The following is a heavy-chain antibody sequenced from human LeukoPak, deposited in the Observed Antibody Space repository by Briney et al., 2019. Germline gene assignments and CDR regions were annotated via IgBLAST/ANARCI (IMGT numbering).Heavy chain of an antibody. D-gene: IGHD2-15*01. J-gene: IGHJ6*03. V-gene: IGHV4-39*01. CDR3: ARLGFDIVVVVAATPYYYYYMDV. Sequence: PSETLSLTCTVSGGSISSNNYYWGWVRQPPGQGLDLIGTIYYSGSTYYKPSLKSRVTISVDTSKNQLSLKLSSVTAADTAVYYCARLGFDIVVVVAATPYYYYYMDVWGKGTTVTVSS. CDR2: IYYSGST. CDR1: GGSISSNNYY.